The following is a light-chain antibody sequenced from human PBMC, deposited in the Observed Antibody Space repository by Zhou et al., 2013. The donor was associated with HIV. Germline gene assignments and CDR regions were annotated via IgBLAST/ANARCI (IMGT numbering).Light chain of an antibody. J-gene: IGKJ4*01. Sequence: DIQMTQSPSTLSASVGDRVTITCRASQTIGSWLAWYQQKPGKAPKLLIYKASTLESGVPSRFSGSGSGTQFTLTISSLQPDDFATYYCQQYHDYSPLTFGGGTKVEI. CDR3: QQYHDYSPLT. V-gene: IGKV1-5*03. CDR2: KAS. CDR1: QTIGSW.